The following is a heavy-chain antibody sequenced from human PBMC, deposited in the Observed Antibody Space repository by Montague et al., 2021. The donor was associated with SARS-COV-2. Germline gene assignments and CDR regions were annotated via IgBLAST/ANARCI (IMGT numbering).Heavy chain of an antibody. CDR3: ARLESTRGVIIRGAFHI. D-gene: IGHD3-10*01. J-gene: IGHJ3*02. CDR1: GDSINNSRYY. V-gene: IGHV4-39*01. Sequence: SETLSLTCSVSGDSINNSRYYWGRIRPPPGKGLEWIGTIYYSGSAYYNPSLKSRVTISVDTSKDQFSLKLNSVTATDTAVYYCARLESTRGVIIRGAFHIWGQGTKVTVSS. CDR2: IYYSGSA.